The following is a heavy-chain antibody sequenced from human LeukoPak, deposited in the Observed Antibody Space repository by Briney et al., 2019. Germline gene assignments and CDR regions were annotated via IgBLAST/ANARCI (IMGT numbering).Heavy chain of an antibody. V-gene: IGHV3-53*01. CDR1: GFTVSSNY. J-gene: IGHJ3*02. CDR3: ARYRSGGGSAFDI. D-gene: IGHD6-19*01. CDR2: IYSGGRT. Sequence: PGGSLRLSCAASGFTVSSNYMSWVRQAPGKGLEWVSVIYSGGRTYYADSVKGRFTISRDNSKNTLYLQMNSLRAEDTAVYYCARYRSGGGSAFDIWGQGTMVTVSS.